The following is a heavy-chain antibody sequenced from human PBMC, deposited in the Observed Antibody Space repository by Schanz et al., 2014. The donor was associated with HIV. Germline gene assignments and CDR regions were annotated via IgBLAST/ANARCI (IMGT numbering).Heavy chain of an antibody. Sequence: EVQLLESGGGLVEPGGSLRLSCAASGFTFSSHWMHWVRQAPGKGLVWVSRINSNEGTTDYADSVKGRFTISRDNAKNSLYLHMNSLRAEDTAVYFCAVLWIQPPFDYWGQGTLVTVSS. CDR2: INSNEGTT. CDR1: GFTFSSHW. J-gene: IGHJ4*02. CDR3: AVLWIQPPFDY. V-gene: IGHV3-74*02. D-gene: IGHD5-18*01.